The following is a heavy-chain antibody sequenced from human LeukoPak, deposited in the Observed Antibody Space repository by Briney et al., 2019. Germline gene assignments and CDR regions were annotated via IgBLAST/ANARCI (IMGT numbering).Heavy chain of an antibody. D-gene: IGHD1-26*01. CDR3: ASIHYSGSYQLDY. J-gene: IGHJ4*02. CDR1: GGSISSGDYY. V-gene: IGHV4-30-4*08. Sequence: SQTLSLTCTVSGGSISSGDYYWSWIRQPPGKGLEWIGYIYYSGSTNYNPSLKSRVTISVDTSKNQFSLKLSSVTAADTAVYYCASIHYSGSYQLDYWGQGTLVTVSS. CDR2: IYYSGST.